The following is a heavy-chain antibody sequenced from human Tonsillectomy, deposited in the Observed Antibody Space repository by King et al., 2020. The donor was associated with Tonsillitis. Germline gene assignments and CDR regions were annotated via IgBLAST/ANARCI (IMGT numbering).Heavy chain of an antibody. CDR1: GFSLSNARMG. J-gene: IGHJ4*02. D-gene: IGHD3-3*01. V-gene: IGHV2-26*01. CDR3: ARIKEADFWSGYYYFDY. CDR2: IFSNDEK. Sequence: VTLKESGPVLVKPTETLTLTCTVSGFSLSNARMGVSWIRQPPGKALEWLAHIFSNDEKSYSTSLKSRLTISKDTSKSQVGLTMTNMDPVDSATYYCARIKEADFWSGYYYFDYWGQGTLVTVSS.